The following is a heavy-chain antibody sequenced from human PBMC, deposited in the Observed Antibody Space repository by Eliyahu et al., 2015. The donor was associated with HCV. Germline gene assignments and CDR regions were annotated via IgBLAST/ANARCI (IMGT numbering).Heavy chain of an antibody. V-gene: IGHV3-30*04. CDR1: GFTFSSXX. Sequence: QVQLVESGGGVAQPGRSLRLSCAASGFTFSSXXXHWVRQAPGKGLEWVAVISYDGSNKYYADSVKGRFTISRDNSKNTLYLQMNSLRAEDTAVYYCARXQAPSGYYSYYYGMDVWGQGTTVTVSS. D-gene: IGHD6-25*01. CDR2: ISYDGSNK. J-gene: IGHJ6*02. CDR3: ARXQAPSGYYSYYYGMDV.